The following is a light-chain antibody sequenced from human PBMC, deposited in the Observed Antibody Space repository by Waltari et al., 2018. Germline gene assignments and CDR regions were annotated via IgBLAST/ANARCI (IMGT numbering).Light chain of an antibody. V-gene: IGKV3-20*01. Sequence: EIVLTQSPGTLSLSPAEIATLPCRASQSVSSMSLTWYQQKPGQPPRLLISGASSRATGIPDRFSGGGSGTDFALTISRLEPEDFAVYYCQQYDGIVLTFGGGTKVEI. J-gene: IGKJ4*01. CDR3: QQYDGIVLT. CDR2: GAS. CDR1: QSVSSMS.